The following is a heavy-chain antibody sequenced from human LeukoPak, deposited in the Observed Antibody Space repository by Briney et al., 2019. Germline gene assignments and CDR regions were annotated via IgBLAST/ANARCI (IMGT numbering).Heavy chain of an antibody. CDR2: IYHSGST. D-gene: IGHD3-10*01. CDR3: PRHPLNYYGSGSYLDY. CDR1: GYSISSGYY. J-gene: IGHJ4*02. V-gene: IGHV4-38-2*01. Sequence: PSETLSLTCAVSGYSISSGYYWGWIRQPPGKGLEWIGSIYHSGSTYYNPSLKSRVTISVDTSKNQFSLKLSSVTAADTAVYYCPRHPLNYYGSGSYLDYWRKGTLVTVSS.